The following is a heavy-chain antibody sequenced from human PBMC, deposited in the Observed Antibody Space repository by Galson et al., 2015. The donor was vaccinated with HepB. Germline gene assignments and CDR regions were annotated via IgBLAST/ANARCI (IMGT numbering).Heavy chain of an antibody. Sequence: SLRLSCAASGFTFSSYAMHWVRQAPGKGLEWVAVISYDGSNKYYADSVKGRFTISRDNSKNTLYLQMNSLRAEDTAVYYCARAALGINKRITIFGVVTMRFDYWGQGTLVTVSS. CDR1: GFTFSSYA. V-gene: IGHV3-30-3*01. J-gene: IGHJ4*02. CDR3: ARAALGINKRITIFGVVTMRFDY. CDR2: ISYDGSNK. D-gene: IGHD3-3*01.